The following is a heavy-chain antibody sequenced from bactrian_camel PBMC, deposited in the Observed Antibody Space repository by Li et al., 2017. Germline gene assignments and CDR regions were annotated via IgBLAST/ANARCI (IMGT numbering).Heavy chain of an antibody. V-gene: IGHV3S63*01. J-gene: IGHJ4*01. CDR2: ISSDGTT. Sequence: QVQLVESGVSSVQAGGSLRLSCTGSGFTSDEPAKRWYRQVPGNECELISSISSDGTTYYSDSVKGRFTISQGTAKTTVYLQMDSLKPEDTAMYYCATTGKTRAGGLVVLAADQYNYWGQGTQVTVS. CDR3: ATTGKTRAGGLVVLAADQYNY. CDR1: GFTSDEPA. D-gene: IGHD2*01.